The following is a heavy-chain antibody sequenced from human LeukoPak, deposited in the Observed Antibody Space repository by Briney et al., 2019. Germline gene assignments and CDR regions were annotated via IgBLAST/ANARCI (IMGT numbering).Heavy chain of an antibody. D-gene: IGHD1-26*01. Sequence: GGSLRLSCAASGFTFSSYGMHWVRQAPGKGLEWVAVISYDGSNKYYADSVKGRFTISRDNSKNTLYLQMNSLRAEDTAVYYCAKAPGGSYYGGAFDIWGQGTMVTVSS. CDR2: ISYDGSNK. J-gene: IGHJ3*02. CDR3: AKAPGGSYYGGAFDI. V-gene: IGHV3-30*18. CDR1: GFTFSSYG.